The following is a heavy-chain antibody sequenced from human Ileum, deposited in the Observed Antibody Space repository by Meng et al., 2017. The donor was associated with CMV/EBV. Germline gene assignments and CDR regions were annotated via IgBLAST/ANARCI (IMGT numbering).Heavy chain of an antibody. D-gene: IGHD6-19*01. CDR2: IRYGGSNK. J-gene: IGHJ6*02. V-gene: IGHV3-30*02. Sequence: GESLKISCAASGFTFSSYGMNWVRQAPGKGLEWVAFIRYGGSNKYYADSVKGRFTISRDNSKNTLYLQMNSLRAEDTAVYYCAKDAKYSSGPWNYYYGMDVWGQGTMVTVSS. CDR3: AKDAKYSSGPWNYYYGMDV. CDR1: GFTFSSYG.